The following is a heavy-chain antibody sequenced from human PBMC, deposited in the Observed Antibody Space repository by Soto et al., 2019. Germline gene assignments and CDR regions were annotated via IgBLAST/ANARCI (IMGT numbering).Heavy chain of an antibody. CDR1: GFTFSSYG. D-gene: IGHD6-13*01. Sequence: QVQLVESGGGVVQPGRSLRLSCAASGFTFSSYGMHXVRXXXXXXXXXVAVISYDGSNKYYADSVKGRFTISRDNXXXXXXXXXXXXXXXXXXXXXXAKEYGSSSLSPDFDYWGQGTLVTVSS. J-gene: IGHJ4*02. CDR2: ISYDGSNK. V-gene: IGHV3-30*03. CDR3: AKEYGSSSLSPDFDY.